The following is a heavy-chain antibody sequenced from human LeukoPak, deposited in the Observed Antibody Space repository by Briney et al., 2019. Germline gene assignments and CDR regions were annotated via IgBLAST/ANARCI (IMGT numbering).Heavy chain of an antibody. Sequence: PSETLSLTCTVSGGSISSYYWSWIRQPPGKGLEWIGYIYYSGSTNYNPSLKSRVTISVDTSKNQFSLKLSSVTAADTAVYYCATGGMDGYNLGYWGQGTLVTVSS. V-gene: IGHV4-59*08. J-gene: IGHJ4*02. CDR2: IYYSGST. D-gene: IGHD5-24*01. CDR3: ATGGMDGYNLGY. CDR1: GGSISSYY.